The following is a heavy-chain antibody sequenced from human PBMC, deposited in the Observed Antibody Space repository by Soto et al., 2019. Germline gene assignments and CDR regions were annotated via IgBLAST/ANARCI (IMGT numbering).Heavy chain of an antibody. V-gene: IGHV4-31*03. D-gene: IGHD6-13*01. Sequence: QVQLQESGPGLVKPSQTLSLTCTGSGGSISSCGYYWSWIRQHPGTGLEWIGYIYYSGRTYYTPSLKSRVTMSVETSKNQFSLTLSAVTAADTAVYYCARALQYSRLIYGMDVWGQGTTGTVS. CDR2: IYYSGRT. CDR3: ARALQYSRLIYGMDV. CDR1: GGSISSCGYY. J-gene: IGHJ6*02.